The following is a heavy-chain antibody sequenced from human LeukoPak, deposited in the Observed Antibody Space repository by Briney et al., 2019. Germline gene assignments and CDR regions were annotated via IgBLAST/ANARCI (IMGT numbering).Heavy chain of an antibody. V-gene: IGHV1-69*04. Sequence: GSSVKVSCKASGGTFSSYAISWVRQAPGQGLEWMGRIIPILGIANYAQKFQGRVTITADKSTSTAYMELSSLRSEDTAVYYCALSNCSGGSCPSWFDPWGQGTLVTVSS. CDR2: IIPILGIA. D-gene: IGHD2-15*01. J-gene: IGHJ5*02. CDR3: ALSNCSGGSCPSWFDP. CDR1: GGTFSSYA.